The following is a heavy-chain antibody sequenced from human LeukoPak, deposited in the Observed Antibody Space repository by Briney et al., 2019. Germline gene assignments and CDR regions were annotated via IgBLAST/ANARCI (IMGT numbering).Heavy chain of an antibody. V-gene: IGHV4-59*01. CDR2: IYYSGST. D-gene: IGHD3-22*01. CDR1: GGSISSYY. J-gene: IGHJ4*02. Sequence: SETLSLTCTVSGGSISSYYWSWIRQPPGKGLEWIGYIYYSGSTNYNPSLKSRVTISVDTSKNQFSLKLSSVTAADTAVYYCARLRSCGYFDYFDYWGQGTLVTVSS. CDR3: ARLRSCGYFDYFDY.